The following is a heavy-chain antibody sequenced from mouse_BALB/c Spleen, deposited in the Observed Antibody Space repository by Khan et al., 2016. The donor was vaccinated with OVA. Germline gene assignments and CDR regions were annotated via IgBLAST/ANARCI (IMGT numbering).Heavy chain of an antibody. V-gene: IGHV1S41*01. D-gene: IGHD1-1*01. Sequence: DLVKPGASVKLSCKASDYTFTSYWINWIKQRPGQGLEWIGRIAPGRGSSSYGEMFKATTILTVDPSSRTAYLQLFTLSSADSAGYCCARSNYDGSGLYALDYWGQGTSVTGSS. CDR3: ARSNYDGSGLYALDY. CDR1: DYTFTSYW. CDR2: IAPGRGSS. J-gene: IGHJ4*01.